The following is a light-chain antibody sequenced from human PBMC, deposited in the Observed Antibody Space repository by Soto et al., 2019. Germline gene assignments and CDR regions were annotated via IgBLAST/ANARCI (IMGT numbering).Light chain of an antibody. J-gene: IGKJ3*01. CDR3: HQFNSYPRT. CDR1: QGINSA. Sequence: AIQLTQSPSSLSASVGDRVTITCRASQGINSALAWYQQKPGKAPKLLIYDASSLESGVPSRFSGSGSGTDFTLTISSLQPEDFATYYCHQFNSYPRTFGPGTKVDIK. CDR2: DAS. V-gene: IGKV1-13*02.